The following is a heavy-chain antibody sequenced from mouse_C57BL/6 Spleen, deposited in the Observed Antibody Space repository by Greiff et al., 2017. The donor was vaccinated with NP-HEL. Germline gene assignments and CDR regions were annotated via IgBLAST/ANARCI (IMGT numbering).Heavy chain of an antibody. J-gene: IGHJ1*03. CDR3: ARYTVVSHWYFDV. D-gene: IGHD1-1*01. V-gene: IGHV1-80*01. CDR2: IYPGDGDT. CDR1: GYAFSSYW. Sequence: LVESGAELVKPGASVKISCKASGYAFSSYWMNWVKQRPGKGLEWIGQIYPGDGDTNYNGKFKGKATLTADKSSSTAYMQLSSLTSEDSAVYFCARYTVVSHWYFDVWGTGTTVTVSS.